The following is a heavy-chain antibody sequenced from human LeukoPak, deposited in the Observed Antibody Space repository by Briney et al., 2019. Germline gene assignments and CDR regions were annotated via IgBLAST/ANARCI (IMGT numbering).Heavy chain of an antibody. D-gene: IGHD2-15*01. Sequence: ASVKVSCKASGYTFTGYYMHWVRQAPGQGLEWMGWINPNSGGTNYAQKFQGRVTMTRDTSISTANMELSRLRSDDTAVYYCTRDWSCSGGSCYNCFDPWGQGTLVTVSS. CDR3: TRDWSCSGGSCYNCFDP. CDR1: GYTFTGYY. V-gene: IGHV1-2*02. CDR2: INPNSGGT. J-gene: IGHJ5*02.